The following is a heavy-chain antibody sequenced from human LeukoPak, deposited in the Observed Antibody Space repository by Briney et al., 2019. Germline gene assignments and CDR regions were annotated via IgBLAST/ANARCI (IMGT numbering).Heavy chain of an antibody. D-gene: IGHD6-13*01. CDR3: ARALPSSLFAFDI. J-gene: IGHJ3*02. CDR2: IYSGGST. V-gene: IGHV3-53*01. Sequence: GGSLRLSYAASGFTVSSNYMSWVRQAPGKGLEWVSVIYSGGSTYYADSVKGRFTISRDNSKNTLYLQMNSLRAEDTAVYYCARALPSSLFAFDIWGQGTMVTVSS. CDR1: GFTVSSNY.